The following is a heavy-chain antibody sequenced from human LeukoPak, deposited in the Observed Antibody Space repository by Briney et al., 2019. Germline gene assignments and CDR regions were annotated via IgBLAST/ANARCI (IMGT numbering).Heavy chain of an antibody. Sequence: GGSLRLSCAASGFTFSSYAMSWVRQAPGKGLEWVSAISGSGGSTYYADSVKGRFTISRDNSKNTLYLQMNSLRAEDTAVYYCAKVDSSGWPYYYYGMDVWGQGTTVTVSS. D-gene: IGHD6-25*01. J-gene: IGHJ6*02. CDR2: ISGSGGST. CDR3: AKVDSSGWPYYYYGMDV. CDR1: GFTFSSYA. V-gene: IGHV3-23*01.